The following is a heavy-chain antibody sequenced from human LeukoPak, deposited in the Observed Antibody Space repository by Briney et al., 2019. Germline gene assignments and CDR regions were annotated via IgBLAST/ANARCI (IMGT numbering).Heavy chain of an antibody. CDR3: ARGPGRDYYDSSGYPPAYYYYGMDV. Sequence: KPSETLSLTCTVSGGSISSYYWSWIWQPPGKGLEWIGYIYYSGSTNYNPSLKSRVTISVDTSKNQFSLKLSSVTAADTAVYYCARGPGRDYYDSSGYPPAYYYYGMDVWGQGTTVTVSS. V-gene: IGHV4-59*01. D-gene: IGHD3-22*01. J-gene: IGHJ6*02. CDR2: IYYSGST. CDR1: GGSISSYY.